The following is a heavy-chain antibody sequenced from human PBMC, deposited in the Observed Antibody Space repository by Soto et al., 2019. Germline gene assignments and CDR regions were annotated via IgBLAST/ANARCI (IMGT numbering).Heavy chain of an antibody. CDR3: AHFPHYCSGGSCYSYYFDY. J-gene: IGHJ4*02. CDR1: GFSLSTSGVG. CDR2: IYWDDDK. Sequence: QITLKESGPTLVKPTQTLTLTCTFSGFSLSTSGVGVSWIRQPPGKALEWLALIYWDDDKRYSPSLKRRLTTTKNTSKNQLVLTMTNMDPVDTATYYCAHFPHYCSGGSCYSYYFDYWGQGTLVTVSS. V-gene: IGHV2-5*02. D-gene: IGHD2-15*01.